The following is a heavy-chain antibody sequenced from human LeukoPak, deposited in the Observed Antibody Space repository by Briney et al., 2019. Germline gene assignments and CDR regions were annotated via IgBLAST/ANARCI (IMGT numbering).Heavy chain of an antibody. Sequence: ASVKVSCKASGYTFTSYGISWVRQAPGQGLEWMGWISAYNGNTNYAQKLQGRVTMTTDTSTSTAYTELRSLRSDDTAVYYCARDRAYCSSTSCSSPSHWGQGTLVTVSS. CDR1: GYTFTSYG. CDR2: ISAYNGNT. V-gene: IGHV1-18*01. D-gene: IGHD2-2*01. J-gene: IGHJ4*02. CDR3: ARDRAYCSSTSCSSPSH.